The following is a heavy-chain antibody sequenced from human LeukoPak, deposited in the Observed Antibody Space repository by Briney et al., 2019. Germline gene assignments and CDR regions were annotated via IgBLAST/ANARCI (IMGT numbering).Heavy chain of an antibody. CDR2: INHSGST. V-gene: IGHV4-34*01. CDR3: ARAQVCVWAGTGTVSLCDAFDI. Sequence: GSLRLSCAASGFTFSDYYWSWIRQPPGKGLEWIGEINHSGSTNYNPSLKSRVTISVDTSKNQFSLKLSSVTAADTAVYYCARAQVCVWAGTGTVSLCDAFDIWGQGTMVTVSS. J-gene: IGHJ3*02. D-gene: IGHD1/OR15-1a*01. CDR1: GFTFSDYY.